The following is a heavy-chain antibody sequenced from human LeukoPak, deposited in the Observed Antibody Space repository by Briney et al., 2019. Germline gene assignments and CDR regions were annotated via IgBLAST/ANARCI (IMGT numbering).Heavy chain of an antibody. CDR1: GFTFSNYA. V-gene: IGHV3-23*01. CDR3: AKAPLAPSGSPYFLYYFDY. J-gene: IGHJ4*02. CDR2: IGGSGGST. Sequence: GGSLRLSCAASGFTFSNYAMSWVRQAPGKGLEWVSAIGGSGGSTYYADSVKGRFTISRDNSKNTLYLQMNSLRTEDTAVYYCAKAPLAPSGSPYFLYYFDYWGQGTLVTVSS. D-gene: IGHD3-3*01.